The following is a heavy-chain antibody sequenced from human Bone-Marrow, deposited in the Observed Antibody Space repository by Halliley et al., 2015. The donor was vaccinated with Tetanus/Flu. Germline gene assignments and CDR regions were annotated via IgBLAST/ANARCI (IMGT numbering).Heavy chain of an antibody. CDR2: ISNRGRNT. D-gene: IGHD1-26*01. Sequence: SLRLSCETSGFTFSDYAMNWVRQAPGKGLEWVSGISNRGRNTYYADSVKGRFTISRDKSKRTVYLQMNNLRGDDTAIYFCAKVLMGATVFDYWGQGVLVPVSA. CDR1: GFTFSDYA. J-gene: IGHJ4*02. CDR3: AKVLMGATVFDY. V-gene: IGHV3-23*01.